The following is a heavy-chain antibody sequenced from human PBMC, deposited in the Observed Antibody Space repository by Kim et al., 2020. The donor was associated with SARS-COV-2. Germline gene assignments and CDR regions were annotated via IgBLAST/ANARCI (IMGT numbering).Heavy chain of an antibody. D-gene: IGHD3-10*01. CDR2: IYYSGST. CDR1: GGSISSSSYY. CDR3: ARHRPTTMVRGVIIPNWFDP. Sequence: SETLSLTCTVSGGSISSSSYYWGWIRQPPGKGLEWIGSIYYSGSTYYNPSLKSRVTISVDTSKNQFSLKLSSVTAADTAVYYCARHRPTTMVRGVIIPNWFDPWGQGTLVTVSS. J-gene: IGHJ5*02. V-gene: IGHV4-39*01.